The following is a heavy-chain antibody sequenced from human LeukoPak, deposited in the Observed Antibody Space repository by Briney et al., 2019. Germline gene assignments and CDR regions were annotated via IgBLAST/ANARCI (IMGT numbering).Heavy chain of an antibody. CDR1: GGSISSYY. CDR2: IYYSGST. CDR3: AARYVLRYFGQGWFDP. V-gene: IGHV4-59*01. Sequence: SETLSLTCTVSGGSISSYYWSWIRQPPGRGLEWIGFIYYSGSTNYNPSLKSRVTISVDTSKNQFSLRLTSVTAADTAMYYCAARYVLRYFGQGWFDPWGQGTLVTVSS. D-gene: IGHD3-9*01. J-gene: IGHJ5*02.